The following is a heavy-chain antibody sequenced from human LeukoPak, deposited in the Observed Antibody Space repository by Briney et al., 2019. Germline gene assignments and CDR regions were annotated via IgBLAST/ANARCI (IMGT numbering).Heavy chain of an antibody. CDR2: ISSSSSTI. J-gene: IGHJ4*02. D-gene: IGHD2-8*02. V-gene: IGHV3-48*01. CDR3: ARGAYSSGLYFDY. Sequence: PGGSLRLSCAASGFTFSSYSMNWVRQAPGKGLEWVSYISSSSSTIYYADSVKGRFTISRDNSKNTLYLQMDSLRAEDTAVYYCARGAYSSGLYFDYWGQGTLVTVSS. CDR1: GFTFSSYS.